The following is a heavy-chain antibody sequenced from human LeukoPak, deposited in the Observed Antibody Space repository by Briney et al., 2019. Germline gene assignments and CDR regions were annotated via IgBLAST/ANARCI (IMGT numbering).Heavy chain of an antibody. D-gene: IGHD1-26*01. CDR2: IYSSVST. CDR1: GGSISSGGYY. J-gene: IGHJ4*02. CDR3: AYSGSYGHLGY. V-gene: IGHV4-39*01. Sequence: PSETLSLTCTVSGGSISSGGYYWSWIRQHPGKGLEWIGYIYSSVSTYYNPSLKSRVTISVDTSKNQFSLRLSSVTAADTALYYCAYSGSYGHLGYWGQGIPVTVSS.